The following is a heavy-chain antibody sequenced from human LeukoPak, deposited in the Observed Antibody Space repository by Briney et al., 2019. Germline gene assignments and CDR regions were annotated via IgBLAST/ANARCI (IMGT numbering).Heavy chain of an antibody. Sequence: SETLSLTCAVYGGSFSGYYWSWIRQPPGKGLEWIGEINHSGSTNYNPSLKSRVTISVDTSKNQFSLKLSSVTAADTAVYYCARGDKLYYFDYWGQGTLVTVSS. J-gene: IGHJ4*02. D-gene: IGHD1-7*01. CDR2: INHSGST. CDR3: ARGDKLYYFDY. V-gene: IGHV4-34*01. CDR1: GGSFSGYY.